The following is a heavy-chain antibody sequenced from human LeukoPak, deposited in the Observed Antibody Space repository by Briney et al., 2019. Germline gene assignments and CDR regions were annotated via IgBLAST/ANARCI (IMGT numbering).Heavy chain of an antibody. CDR1: GGSISSGGYY. J-gene: IGHJ4*02. Sequence: SETLSLTCTVSGGSISSGGYYWSWIRQPPGKGLEWIGYIYHSGSTYYNPSLKSRVTISVDRSKNQFSLKLSSVTAADTAVYHCASSSSSWYGGDYWGQGTLVTVSS. CDR3: ASSSSSWYGGDY. V-gene: IGHV4-30-2*01. D-gene: IGHD6-13*01. CDR2: IYHSGST.